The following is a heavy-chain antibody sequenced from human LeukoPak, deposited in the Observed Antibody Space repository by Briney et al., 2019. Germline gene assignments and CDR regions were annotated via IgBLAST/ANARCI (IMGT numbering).Heavy chain of an antibody. J-gene: IGHJ6*03. V-gene: IGHV3-33*01. CDR2: IWYDGSNK. CDR3: ARPRSMVYAIPYYYYYMDV. Sequence: PGGSLRLSCAASGFTFSSYGMHWVRQAPGKGLEWVAVIWYDGSNKYYADSVKGRFTISRDNTKNTLYLQMNSLRAEDTAVYYCARPRSMVYAIPYYYYYMDVWGKGTTVTVSS. D-gene: IGHD2-8*01. CDR1: GFTFSSYG.